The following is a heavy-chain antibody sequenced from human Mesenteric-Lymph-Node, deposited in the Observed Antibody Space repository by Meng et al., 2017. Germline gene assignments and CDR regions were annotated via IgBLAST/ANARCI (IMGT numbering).Heavy chain of an antibody. J-gene: IGHJ3*02. D-gene: IGHD2-21*02. CDR1: GFTFSSYW. CDR2: IKQDGSEK. V-gene: IGHV3-7*01. CDR3: AKIGVTFDVFDI. Sequence: GESLKISCAASGFTFSSYWMSWVRQAPGKGLEWVANIKQDGSEKYYADSVKGRFTISRDNSKNSLYLQMNSLRAEDTAVYYCAKIGVTFDVFDIWGQGTMVTVSS.